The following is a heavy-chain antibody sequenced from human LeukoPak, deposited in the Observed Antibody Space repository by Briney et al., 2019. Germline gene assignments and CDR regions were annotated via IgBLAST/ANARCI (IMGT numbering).Heavy chain of an antibody. Sequence: QPGGSLRLSCAASGFALSSYGMYWVRQTPDKGLEWVAYSRRDGTYGNYADSVKGRFIISRDNSKNTLGLQMNSLRVEDTALYYCASGGPTRGTLASWGQGTLVPVSS. CDR1: GFALSSYG. D-gene: IGHD1-26*01. V-gene: IGHV3-30*02. CDR2: SRRDGTYG. CDR3: ASGGPTRGTLAS. J-gene: IGHJ4*02.